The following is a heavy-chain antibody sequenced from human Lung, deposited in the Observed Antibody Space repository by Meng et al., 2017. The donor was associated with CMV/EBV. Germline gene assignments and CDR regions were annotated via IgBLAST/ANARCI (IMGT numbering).Heavy chain of an antibody. CDR1: AYSITNHNW. D-gene: IGHD3-10*01. CDR2: IPHRGSS. J-gene: IGHJ1*01. Sequence: QWRSCVPLPWTPAAPLSPPTAGPAYSITNHNWCALLRQPPGEGLEWIAEIPHRGSSAYNPSLKSRVSMSIDKSKNHFSLKLTSVTAADTALYHCLRGSGGSVWGQGTLVTVSS. CDR3: LRGSGGSV. V-gene: IGHV4-4*02.